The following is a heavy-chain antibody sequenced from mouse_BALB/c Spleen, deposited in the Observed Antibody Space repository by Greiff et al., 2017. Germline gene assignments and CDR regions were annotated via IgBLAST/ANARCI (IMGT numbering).Heavy chain of an antibody. CDR1: GFTFSSYT. J-gene: IGHJ4*01. CDR3: ARQGLRYEGDAMDY. Sequence: EVKLVESGGGLVQPGGSLKLSCAASGFTFSSYTMSWVRQTPEKRLEWVAYISNGGGSTYYPDTVKGRFTISRDNAKNTLYLQMSSLKSEDTAMYYCARQGLRYEGDAMDYWGQGTSVTVSS. CDR2: ISNGGGST. D-gene: IGHD2-14*01. V-gene: IGHV5-12-2*01.